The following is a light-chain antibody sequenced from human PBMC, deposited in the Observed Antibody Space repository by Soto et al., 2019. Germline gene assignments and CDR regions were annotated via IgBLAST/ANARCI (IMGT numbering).Light chain of an antibody. CDR3: QSYDNSLSGPVV. CDR1: SSNIGAGYD. V-gene: IGLV1-40*01. Sequence: QSVLTQTPSVSGAPGQKITMSCTGSSSNIGAGYDVHWYQQVPGAAPRLLIYADNNRPSGVPDRFSASKSGTSASLAITGLQGEDEANYYCQSYDNSLSGPVVFGGGTQLTVL. CDR2: ADN. J-gene: IGLJ3*02.